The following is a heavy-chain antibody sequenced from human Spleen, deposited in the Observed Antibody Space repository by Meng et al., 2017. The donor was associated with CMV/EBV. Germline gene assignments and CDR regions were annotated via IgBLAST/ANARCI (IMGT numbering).Heavy chain of an antibody. D-gene: IGHD3-22*01. CDR1: GGTFSSYA. Sequence: SVKVSCKASGGTFSSYAISWVRQAPGQGLEWMGGIIPIFGTANYAQKFQGRVTIPTDESTSTAYMELSSLRSEDTAVYYCARGTDYYDSSGYPGPYYYNYGMDVWGQGTTVTVSS. V-gene: IGHV1-69*05. J-gene: IGHJ6*02. CDR2: IIPIFGTA. CDR3: ARGTDYYDSSGYPGPYYYNYGMDV.